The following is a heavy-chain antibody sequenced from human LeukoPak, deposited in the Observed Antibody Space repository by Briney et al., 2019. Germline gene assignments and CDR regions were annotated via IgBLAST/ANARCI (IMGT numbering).Heavy chain of an antibody. CDR2: INHSGST. CDR1: GGSFSGYY. J-gene: IGHJ4*02. D-gene: IGHD3-3*02. CDR3: ASLAMPPIDY. Sequence: PSETLSLTCAVYGGSFSGYYWSWIRRPPGKGLEWIGEINHSGSTNYNPSLKSRVTISVDTSKNQFSLKLSSVTAADTAVYYCASLAMPPIDYWGQGTLVTVSS. V-gene: IGHV4-34*01.